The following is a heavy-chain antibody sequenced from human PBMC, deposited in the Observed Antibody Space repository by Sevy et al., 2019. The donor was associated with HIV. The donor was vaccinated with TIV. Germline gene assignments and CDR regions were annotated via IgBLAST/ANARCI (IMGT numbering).Heavy chain of an antibody. J-gene: IGHJ6*02. CDR2: ISYDGSNK. CDR3: ARDPSTYSSGWYRYYYYGMDV. V-gene: IGHV3-30-3*01. D-gene: IGHD6-19*01. CDR1: GFTFSSYA. Sequence: GGSLRLSCAASGFTFSSYAMHWVRQAPGKGLEWVAVISYDGSNKYYADSVKGRFTISRDNSKNTLYLKMNSLGAEDTAVYYCARDPSTYSSGWYRYYYYGMDVWGQGTTVTVSS.